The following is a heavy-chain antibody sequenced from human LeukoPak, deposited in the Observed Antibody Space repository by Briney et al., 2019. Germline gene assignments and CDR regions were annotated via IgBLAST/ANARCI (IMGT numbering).Heavy chain of an antibody. J-gene: IGHJ4*02. D-gene: IGHD4-17*01. CDR1: GGSFCGYY. Sequence: SETLSLTCAVYGGSFCGYYWSWIRQPPGKGLEWIGEINHSGSTNYNPSLKSRVTISVDTSKNQFSLKLSSVTAADTAVYYCARVRWAVTTHFDYWGQGTLVTVSS. CDR2: INHSGST. CDR3: ARVRWAVTTHFDY. V-gene: IGHV4-34*01.